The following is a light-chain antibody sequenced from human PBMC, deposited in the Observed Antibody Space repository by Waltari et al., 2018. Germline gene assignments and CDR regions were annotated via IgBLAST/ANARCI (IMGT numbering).Light chain of an antibody. CDR1: TGPSSYV. CDR3: QTWGDGTVV. Sequence: LVLTQLPSAPASLGASVKLTGPLSTGPSSYVIKWHQQQPEKGPRYFMKLNSDGSHNTGDGIPDRFSGSSSVAERYLTISSLQSEDEAYYYCQTWGDGTVVFGGGTKLTVL. V-gene: IGLV4-69*01. J-gene: IGLJ2*01. CDR2: LNSDGSH.